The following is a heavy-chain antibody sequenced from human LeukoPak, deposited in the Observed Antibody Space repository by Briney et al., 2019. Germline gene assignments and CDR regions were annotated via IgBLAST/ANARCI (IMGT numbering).Heavy chain of an antibody. CDR3: ARGSLDGTYTFDI. J-gene: IGHJ3*02. CDR2: ISSSSSTI. D-gene: IGHD1-1*01. V-gene: IGHV3-48*01. Sequence: GRSLRLSCAASGFTFSSYSMNWVRQAPGKGLEWVSYISSSSSTIYYADSVKGRFTISRENSKNTLYLQMNSLRAEDTAVYYCARGSLDGTYTFDIWGQGAMVTVSS. CDR1: GFTFSSYS.